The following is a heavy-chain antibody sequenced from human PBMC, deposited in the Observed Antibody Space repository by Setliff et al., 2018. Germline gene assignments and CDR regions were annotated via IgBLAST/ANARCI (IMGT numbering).Heavy chain of an antibody. V-gene: IGHV4-39*07. CDR1: GGSISSSSYY. J-gene: IGHJ4*02. CDR2: IYYSGST. CDR3: ARGRVEMATITPFDY. D-gene: IGHD5-12*01. Sequence: SETLSLTCTVSGGSISSSSYYWGWIRQPPGKGLEWIGSIYYSGSTYYNPSLKSRVTISVDTSKNQFSLKLSSVTAADTAVYYCARGRVEMATITPFDYWGQGALVTVPQ.